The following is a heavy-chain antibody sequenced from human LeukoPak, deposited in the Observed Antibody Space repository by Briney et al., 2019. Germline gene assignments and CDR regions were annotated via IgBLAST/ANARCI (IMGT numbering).Heavy chain of an antibody. CDR1: GGSISSYY. CDR3: ARGWSSGYYPDC. Sequence: PSETLSLTCTVSGGSISSYYWSWIRQPPGKGLEWIGYIYYSGSTNYNPSLKSRVTISVDTSKNQFSLKLSSVTAADTAVYYCARGWSSGYYPDCGGQGTLVTVSS. D-gene: IGHD3-22*01. V-gene: IGHV4-59*01. CDR2: IYYSGST. J-gene: IGHJ4*02.